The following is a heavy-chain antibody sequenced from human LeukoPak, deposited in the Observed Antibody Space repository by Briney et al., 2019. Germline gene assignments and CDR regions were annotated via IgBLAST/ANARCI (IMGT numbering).Heavy chain of an antibody. D-gene: IGHD2-15*01. J-gene: IGHJ6*02. CDR3: ASGGFKGYCSGGSCYHIPYYGMDV. CDR2: IYYSGTT. V-gene: IGHV4-59*01. Sequence: SETLSLTCTVSGGSISSYYWSWIRQTPGKGLEWIGYIYYSGTTNYNPSLRSRVAISLDTSKNQFSLKLSSVTAADTAVYYCASGGFKGYCSGGSCYHIPYYGMDVWGQGTTVTVSS. CDR1: GGSISSYY.